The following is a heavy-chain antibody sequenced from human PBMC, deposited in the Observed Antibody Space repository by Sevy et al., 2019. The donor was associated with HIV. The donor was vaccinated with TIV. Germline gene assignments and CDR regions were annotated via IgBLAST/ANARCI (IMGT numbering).Heavy chain of an antibody. CDR2: ISGSGGST. CDR3: AKVGVVVKYYFDY. D-gene: IGHD3-22*01. V-gene: IGHV3-23*01. J-gene: IGHJ4*02. CDR1: GFTFSSYA. Sequence: RGSLRLSCAASGFTFSSYAMSWVRQAPGKGLEWVSAISGSGGSTYYADSVKGRFTISRDNSKNTLYLQMNSLRAEDTAVYYCAKVGVVVKYYFDYWGQGTLVTVSS.